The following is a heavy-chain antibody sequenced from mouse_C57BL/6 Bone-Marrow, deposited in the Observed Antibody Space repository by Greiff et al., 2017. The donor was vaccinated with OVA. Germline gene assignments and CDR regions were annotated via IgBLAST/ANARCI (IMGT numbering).Heavy chain of an antibody. D-gene: IGHD2-3*01. CDR1: GFSFNTYA. CDR3: VRHDVYWYFDV. CDR2: IRSKSNNYAT. Sequence: EVQVVESGGGLVQPKGSLKLSCAASGFSFNTYAMNWVRQAPGKGLEWVARIRSKSNNYATYYADSVKDRFTISRDDSESMLYLQMNNLKNEDTAMYYCVRHDVYWYFDVWGTGTTVTVSS. V-gene: IGHV10-1*01. J-gene: IGHJ1*03.